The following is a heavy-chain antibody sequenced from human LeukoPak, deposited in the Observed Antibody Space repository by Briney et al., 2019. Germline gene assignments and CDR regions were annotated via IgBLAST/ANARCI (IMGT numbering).Heavy chain of an antibody. CDR2: IYYSGST. CDR1: GGSISSGGYY. CDR3: ARGLGCSSTSCYSDFDY. V-gene: IGHV4-31*03. Sequence: SETLSLTCTVSGGSISSGGYYWSWIRQHPGKGLEWIGYIYYSGSTYYNPSLKSRVTISVDTSKNQFSLKLSSVTAADTAVYYCARGLGCSSTSCYSDFDYWGQGTLVTVSP. D-gene: IGHD2-2*01. J-gene: IGHJ4*02.